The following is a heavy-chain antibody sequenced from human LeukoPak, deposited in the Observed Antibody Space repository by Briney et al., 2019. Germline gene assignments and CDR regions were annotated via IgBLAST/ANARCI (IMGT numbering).Heavy chain of an antibody. Sequence: SVKVSCKASGGTFSSYAISWVRQAPGQGLEWMGGIIPIFGTANYAQKFQGRVTMTEDTSTDTAYMELSSLRSEDTAVYYCATDPSGRGWPFNYWGQGTLVTVSS. CDR1: GGTFSSYA. CDR2: IIPIFGTA. CDR3: ATDPSGRGWPFNY. J-gene: IGHJ4*02. D-gene: IGHD2-15*01. V-gene: IGHV1-69*06.